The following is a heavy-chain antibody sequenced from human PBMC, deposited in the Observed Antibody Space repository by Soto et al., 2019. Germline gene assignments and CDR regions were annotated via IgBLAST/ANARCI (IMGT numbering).Heavy chain of an antibody. CDR1: GFTFSSYS. J-gene: IGHJ4*02. CDR3: ASGKDYAEGGY. CDR2: ISSSSSTI. Sequence: EVQLVESGGGLVQPGGSLRLSCAASGFTFSSYSMNWVRQAPGKGLEWVSYISSSSSTIYYADSVKGRFTISREHTQHSLCLQLNRPRDEDAAVDYCASGKDYAEGGYWGQGTLVTVSS. D-gene: IGHD4-17*01. V-gene: IGHV3-48*02.